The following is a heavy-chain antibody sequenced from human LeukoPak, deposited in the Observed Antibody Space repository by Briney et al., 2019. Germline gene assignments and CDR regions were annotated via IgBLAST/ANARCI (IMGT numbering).Heavy chain of an antibody. J-gene: IGHJ4*02. CDR1: GFTVSSNY. D-gene: IGHD1-26*01. V-gene: IGHV3-23*01. CDR2: IIGSGGYT. Sequence: GGSLRLSCAASGFTVSSNYMSWVRQAPGKGLEWVSAIIGSGGYTYYADSVKGRFTISRDNSKNTLSLQMDSLSADDTAVYYCVKLRGIYLDFDYWGQGTLVTVSS. CDR3: VKLRGIYLDFDY.